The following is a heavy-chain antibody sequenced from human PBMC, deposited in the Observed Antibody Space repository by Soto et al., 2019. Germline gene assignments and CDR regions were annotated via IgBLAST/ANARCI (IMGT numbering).Heavy chain of an antibody. CDR1: GGSISSYY. J-gene: IGHJ5*02. CDR3: ARDHWETYNWNYWNWFDP. D-gene: IGHD1-7*01. CDR2: IYNSGST. V-gene: IGHV4-59*12. Sequence: SETLSLTCTVSGGSISSYYWSWIRQPPGKGLEWIGFIYNSGSTYYNPSLKSRVTISVDTSKNQFSLKLSSVTAADTAVYYCARDHWETYNWNYWNWFDPWGQGTLVTVSS.